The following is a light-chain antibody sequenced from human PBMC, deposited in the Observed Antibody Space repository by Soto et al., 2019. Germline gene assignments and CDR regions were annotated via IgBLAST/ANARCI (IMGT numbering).Light chain of an antibody. J-gene: IGLJ1*01. CDR2: YVS. CDR3: SPYTSATTYV. V-gene: IGLV2-14*01. CDR1: SSDVGAYNY. Sequence: QSVLTQPASVCGSPVQSITISCTGTSSDVGAYNYDSWYQQYPGEAPKVIIYYVSQRPAGVSNRFSGSKSGNTASLTISGLQTKDEADYSSSPYTSATTYVFGTGTKVTVL.